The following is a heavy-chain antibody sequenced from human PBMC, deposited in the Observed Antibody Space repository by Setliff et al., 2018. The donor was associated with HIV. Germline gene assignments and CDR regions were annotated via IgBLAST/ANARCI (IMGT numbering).Heavy chain of an antibody. CDR1: GYTFTTYG. D-gene: IGHD3-3*01. J-gene: IGHJ6*02. CDR2: ISPNFGNT. V-gene: IGHV1-18*01. Sequence: VSVKVSCKASGYTFTTYGISWVRQAPGHGLEWMGWISPNFGNTNYAQKLQGRVTMTTDTSTSTAYMELRSLRSDDTAVYFCARFGNFWPYGMDVWGQGTTVTVSS. CDR3: ARFGNFWPYGMDV.